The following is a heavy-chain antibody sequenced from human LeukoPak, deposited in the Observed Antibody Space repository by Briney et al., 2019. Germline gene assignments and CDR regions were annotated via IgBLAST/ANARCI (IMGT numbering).Heavy chain of an antibody. D-gene: IGHD6-13*01. CDR1: GFTFSNAW. J-gene: IGHJ4*02. CDR2: IKSKTDGGTT. CDR3: TTIGSSWGFDF. V-gene: IGHV3-15*01. Sequence: GGSLRLSCAASGFTFSNAWMTWVRQAPGKGLEWVSRIKSKTDGGTTDYAAPVKGRFTISRDDSKNTLYLQMNSLKTEDTAVYFCTTIGSSWGFDFWGQGTLVTVSS.